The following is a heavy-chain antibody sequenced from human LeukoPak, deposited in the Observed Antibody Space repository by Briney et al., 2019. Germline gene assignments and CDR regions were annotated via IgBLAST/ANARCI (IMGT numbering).Heavy chain of an antibody. J-gene: IGHJ6*03. D-gene: IGHD1-26*01. CDR1: GGSLTDSY. Sequence: SETLSLTCAVYGGSLTDSYWAWIRQSPGKGLEWIGEATPSRSPNSNPSLKSRLSLSVDTSKNQFSLRLTSVTAADTAMYYCARIRGWEGSTYYYYYYMDVWDKGTTVTVSS. V-gene: IGHV4-34*01. CDR3: ARIRGWEGSTYYYYYYMDV. CDR2: ATPSRSP.